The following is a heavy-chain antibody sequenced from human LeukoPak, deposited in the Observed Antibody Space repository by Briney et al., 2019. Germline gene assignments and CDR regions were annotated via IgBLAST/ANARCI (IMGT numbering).Heavy chain of an antibody. D-gene: IGHD4-11*01. CDR2: INGDGSNT. V-gene: IGHV3-23*01. CDR3: ATYSPHPCNEPALFDT. J-gene: IGHJ4*02. Sequence: PGGSLRLSCGASGFTFTSSAMICVRQAPGKGLEWVSAINGDGSNTYYADSVKGRFTVCRDNSKNTLYLQMKSLRAEDTAVYYCATYSPHPCNEPALFDTWGQGTLVTVSS. CDR1: GFTFTSSA.